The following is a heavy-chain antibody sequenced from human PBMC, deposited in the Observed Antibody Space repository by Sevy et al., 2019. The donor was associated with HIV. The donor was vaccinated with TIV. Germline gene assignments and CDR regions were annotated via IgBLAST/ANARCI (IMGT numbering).Heavy chain of an antibody. Sequence: GGSLRLSCTASGFAFTNYYAMHWVRQAPGKGLEWVALISYDGSGKFYADSVKGRFTITSNNFKNTLYLQMNGRTTEDTAVYYCARPRANYVDHYFFYAMDVWGQGTTVTVSS. D-gene: IGHD4-17*01. J-gene: IGHJ6*02. CDR2: ISYDGSGK. CDR1: GFAFTNYYA. V-gene: IGHV3-30-3*01. CDR3: ARPRANYVDHYFFYAMDV.